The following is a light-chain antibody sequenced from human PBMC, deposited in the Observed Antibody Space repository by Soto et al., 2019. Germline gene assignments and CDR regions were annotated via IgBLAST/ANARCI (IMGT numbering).Light chain of an antibody. CDR3: CSYAGNSTLI. Sequence: QPVLTQPASVSGSPGQSITITCTGTRSDVGSYDLVSWYQRHPGKAPQLIIFEGSKRPSGVSSRFSGSKSGNTASLTISGLQAEDEADYYCCSYAGNSTLIFGGGTKLTVL. CDR2: EGS. CDR1: RSDVGSYDL. J-gene: IGLJ2*01. V-gene: IGLV2-23*01.